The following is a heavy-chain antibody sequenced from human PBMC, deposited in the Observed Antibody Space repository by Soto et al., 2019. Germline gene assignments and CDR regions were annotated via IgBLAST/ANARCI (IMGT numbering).Heavy chain of an antibody. CDR3: ARLRGYSSGPTLHFDY. Sequence: QVQLQESGPGLVKPSETLSLTCTVSGGSISSYYWSWIRQPPGKGLEWIGYIYYSGSTNYTPSRSRPVTSSVDTSKNQFALKLSSVTAADTAVYYCARLRGYSSGPTLHFDYWGQGTLVTVSS. D-gene: IGHD6-19*01. CDR1: GGSISSYY. CDR2: IYYSGST. J-gene: IGHJ4*02. V-gene: IGHV4-59*08.